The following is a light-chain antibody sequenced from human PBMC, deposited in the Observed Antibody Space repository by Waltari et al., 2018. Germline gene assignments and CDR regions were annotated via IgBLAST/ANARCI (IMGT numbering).Light chain of an antibody. CDR1: QSVGRY. CDR2: GAS. Sequence: EIVLTQSPGTLSLSPGDRATLSCRASQSVGRYLAWYQQKPGQAPRLLIYGASSRATGIPDRVSGSGSGTDFSLTISRLEPEDFAVYYCQNHERLPAVFGQGTKVEIK. J-gene: IGKJ1*01. CDR3: QNHERLPAV. V-gene: IGKV3-20*01.